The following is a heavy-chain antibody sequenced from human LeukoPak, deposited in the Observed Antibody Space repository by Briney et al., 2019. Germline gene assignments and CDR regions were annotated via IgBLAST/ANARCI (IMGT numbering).Heavy chain of an antibody. CDR1: GYTFTGYY. CDR2: INPNSGGT. CDR3: ARASLGITNNWFDP. Sequence: GASVKVSCKASGYTFTGYYMHWVRQAPGQGLEWMGWINPNSGGTNYAQKFQGRVTMTRDTSISTAYMELSRLRSDDTAVYYCARASLGITNNWFDPWGQGTLATVSS. J-gene: IGHJ5*02. D-gene: IGHD3-16*01. V-gene: IGHV1-2*02.